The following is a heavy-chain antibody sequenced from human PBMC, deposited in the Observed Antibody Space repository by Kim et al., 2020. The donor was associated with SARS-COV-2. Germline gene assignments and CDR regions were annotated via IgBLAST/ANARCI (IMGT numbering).Heavy chain of an antibody. CDR1: GYTFNSYA. V-gene: IGHV7-4-1*02. Sequence: ASVKVSCKTSGYTFNSYAIHWVRQAPGEGLEWMGWINTYTGNPTYAQGFTGRFVFSLDTSVSAAYLHISSLRAEDTAIYYCARVDSSISGRHPDYWGQGTLVTVSS. CDR3: ARVDSSISGRHPDY. J-gene: IGHJ4*02. CDR2: INTYTGNP. D-gene: IGHD3-10*01.